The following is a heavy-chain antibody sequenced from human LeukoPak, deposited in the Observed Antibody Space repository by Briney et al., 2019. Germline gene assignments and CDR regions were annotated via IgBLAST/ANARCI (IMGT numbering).Heavy chain of an antibody. Sequence: EGSLRLSCAASGFTFSSYAMHWVRQAPGKGLEWVAVISYDGSNKYYADSVKGRFTISRDNSKNTLYLQMNSLRAEDTAVYYCARDVERTFDYWGQGTLVTVSS. CDR3: ARDVERTFDY. J-gene: IGHJ4*02. CDR1: GFTFSSYA. V-gene: IGHV3-30*04. D-gene: IGHD2-21*01. CDR2: ISYDGSNK.